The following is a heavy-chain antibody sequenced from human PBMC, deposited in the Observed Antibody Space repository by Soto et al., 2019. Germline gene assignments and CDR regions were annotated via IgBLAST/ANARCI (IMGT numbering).Heavy chain of an antibody. V-gene: IGHV3-23*01. CDR1: GFTFSTYA. D-gene: IGHD7-27*01. CDR2: VISSGVAT. Sequence: EVQLLESGGGLIQPGGSLRLSCVASGFTFSTYAMSWVRQAPGKGLEWVSTVISSGVATHYADSVRGRFTISRDISKNTLYLYMNDLRAEDTAKYYCGKAGEMTNFYLDSWGQGTLVTVSS. J-gene: IGHJ4*02. CDR3: GKAGEMTNFYLDS.